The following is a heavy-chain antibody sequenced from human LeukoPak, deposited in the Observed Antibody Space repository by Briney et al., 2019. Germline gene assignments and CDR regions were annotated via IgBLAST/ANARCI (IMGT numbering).Heavy chain of an antibody. V-gene: IGHV1-8*01. CDR1: GYTFTSYD. Sequence: ASVKVSCKASGYTFTSYDINWVRQATGQGLEWMGWMNPNSGNTGYAQKFQGRVTMTRNTSISTAYIELSSLRSEDTAVYYCARVGRTYYYDSGSSNNWFDPWGQGTLVTVSS. CDR2: MNPNSGNT. D-gene: IGHD3-10*01. J-gene: IGHJ5*02. CDR3: ARVGRTYYYDSGSSNNWFDP.